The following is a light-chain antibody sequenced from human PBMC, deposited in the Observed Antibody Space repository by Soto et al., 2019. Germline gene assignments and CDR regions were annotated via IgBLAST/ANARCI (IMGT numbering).Light chain of an antibody. V-gene: IGLV1-44*01. CDR2: SNN. Sequence: QSVLTQPPSASGTPGQRVTISCSGRSSNIGSNPVNWYQQLPGTSPKLLIYSNNQRPSGVPDRFSGSKSGTSASLAISGLQSEDEADYDCAAWDDSLNGLVVFGGGTKLTVL. CDR3: AAWDDSLNGLVV. CDR1: SSNIGSNP. J-gene: IGLJ2*01.